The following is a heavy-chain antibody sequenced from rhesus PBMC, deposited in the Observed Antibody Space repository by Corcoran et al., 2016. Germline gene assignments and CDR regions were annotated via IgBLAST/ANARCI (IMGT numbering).Heavy chain of an antibody. CDR3: GMSSGNYYFDV. V-gene: IGHV4-80*01. CDR1: GAPLSSHW. D-gene: IGHD6-31*01. CDR2: RSGSGLG. J-gene: IGHJ4*01. Sequence: QVQLQGSGPGLVTPSETLSLTCAVSGAPLSSHWWNWYRQSPGRGPEGIGERSGSGLGESNPERKRRVTWSKDASANQFSLTLCSVTAADTAVDNWGMSSGNYYFDVWGQGVLVTVSS.